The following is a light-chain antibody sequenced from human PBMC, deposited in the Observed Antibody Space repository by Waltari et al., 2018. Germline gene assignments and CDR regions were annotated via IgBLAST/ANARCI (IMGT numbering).Light chain of an antibody. CDR1: QSVNTY. V-gene: IGKV3-20*01. Sequence: IVLTQYPGTLSLSPGARATLSCRASQSVNTYLTWYQQKPGQAPRLLIYGAYTRDAGIPDRFSGSGFGTDFSLTISRLEAEDFAVYYCQHHVRLPATFGQGTKVEIK. J-gene: IGKJ1*01. CDR2: GAY. CDR3: QHHVRLPAT.